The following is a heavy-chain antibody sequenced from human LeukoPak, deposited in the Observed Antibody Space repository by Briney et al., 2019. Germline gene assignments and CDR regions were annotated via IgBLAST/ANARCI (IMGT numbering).Heavy chain of an antibody. CDR2: IYYSGST. J-gene: IGHJ4*02. V-gene: IGHV4-39*01. CDR1: GGSISSTSYY. CDR3: ARHYPQSGRIDY. D-gene: IGHD6-25*01. Sequence: SETLSLTCTVSGGSISSTSYYWGWIRQPPGKGLEWIGRIYYSGSTYYNPSLESRVTISVDTSKNQFSLKLSSVTAADTAVYYCARHYPQSGRIDYWGQGTLVTVSS.